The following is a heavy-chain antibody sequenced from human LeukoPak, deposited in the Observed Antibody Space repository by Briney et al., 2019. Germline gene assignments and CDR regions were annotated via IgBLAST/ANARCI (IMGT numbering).Heavy chain of an antibody. CDR1: GFTFDNYA. V-gene: IGHV3-9*01. CDR2: LTWNGGSI. D-gene: IGHD3-22*01. CDR3: AKGSDSGYNFFDY. Sequence: PGGSLRLSCAASGFTFDNYALHWVRQAPGKGLEWVSGLTWNGGSIGYADSVKGRFTISRDNAQNSLYLQMNSLRPEDTAFYYCAKGSDSGYNFFDYWGQGTLVTVSS. J-gene: IGHJ4*02.